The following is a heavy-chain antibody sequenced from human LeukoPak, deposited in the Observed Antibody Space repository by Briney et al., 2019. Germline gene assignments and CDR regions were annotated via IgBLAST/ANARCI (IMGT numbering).Heavy chain of an antibody. V-gene: IGHV3-11*04. J-gene: IGHJ3*02. D-gene: IGHD6-6*01. CDR1: GFSFSDYY. CDR3: ARGVSSSLYDAFDI. Sequence: PGGSLRLSCVASGFSFSDYYMSWIRQAPGKGLEWVSYIGSTIYHADSVKGRFTISRDNAKNSLYLQMNSLRAEDTAVYYCARGVSSSLYDAFDIWGQGTMVTVSS. CDR2: IGSTI.